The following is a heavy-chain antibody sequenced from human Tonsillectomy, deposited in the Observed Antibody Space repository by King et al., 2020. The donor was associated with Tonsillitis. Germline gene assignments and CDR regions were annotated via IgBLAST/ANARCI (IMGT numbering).Heavy chain of an antibody. CDR3: AKAIVSNRVVVTGIDYYYGMDV. Sequence: VQLVESGGGVVQPGRSLRLSCAASGFTFSSYGMHWVRQAPGKGLEWVAVISYDGSNKYYADSVKGRFTISRDNSKNALYLQMNSLRAEDTAVYYCAKAIVSNRVVVTGIDYYYGMDVWGQGTTVTVSS. V-gene: IGHV3-30*18. CDR1: GFTFSSYG. CDR2: ISYDGSNK. D-gene: IGHD2-21*02. J-gene: IGHJ6*02.